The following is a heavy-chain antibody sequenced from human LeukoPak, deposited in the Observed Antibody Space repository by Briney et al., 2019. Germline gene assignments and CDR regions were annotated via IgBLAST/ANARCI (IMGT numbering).Heavy chain of an antibody. CDR2: ISGSGGST. D-gene: IGHD5-24*01. V-gene: IGHV3-23*01. CDR1: GFFFANSA. J-gene: IGHJ4*02. CDR3: AKMRGWLQVPFDF. Sequence: PGGSLRLSCAASGFFFANSAMSWLRQAPGKGLEWVSAISGSGGSTYYADSVKGRFTISRDNSKNTLYLQMNSLRAEDTAVYYCAKMRGWLQVPFDFWDQGTLVTVSS.